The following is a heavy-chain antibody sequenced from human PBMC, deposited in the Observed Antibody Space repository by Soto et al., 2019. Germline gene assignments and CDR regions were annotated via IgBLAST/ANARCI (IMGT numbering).Heavy chain of an antibody. V-gene: IGHV1-69*13. CDR2: IIPIFGTA. Sequence: SVKVSCKASGGTFSSYAISWLRQAPGQGLEWMGGIIPIFGTANYAQKFQGRVTITADESTSTAYMELSSLRSEDTAVYYCAREPYCGGDCFYTPFDYWGQGTLVTVSS. CDR1: GGTFSSYA. CDR3: AREPYCGGDCFYTPFDY. D-gene: IGHD2-21*02. J-gene: IGHJ4*02.